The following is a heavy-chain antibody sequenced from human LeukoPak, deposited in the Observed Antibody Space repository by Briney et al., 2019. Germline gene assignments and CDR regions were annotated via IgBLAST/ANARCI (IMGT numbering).Heavy chain of an antibody. V-gene: IGHV1-69*01. J-gene: IGHJ4*02. CDR2: IIPIFGTA. CDR3: ARDKGIGWYHFDY. Sequence: ASVKVSCKASGGTFSSYAISWVRQAPGQGLEWMGGIIPIFGTASYAQKFQGRVTITADESTNTAYMELSSLRSEDTAVYYCARDKGIGWYHFDYWGQGTLVTVSS. CDR1: GGTFSSYA. D-gene: IGHD6-19*01.